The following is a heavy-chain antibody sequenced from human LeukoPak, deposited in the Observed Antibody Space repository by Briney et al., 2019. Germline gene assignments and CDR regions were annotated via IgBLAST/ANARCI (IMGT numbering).Heavy chain of an antibody. J-gene: IGHJ1*01. CDR3: ARGEMYYDFWSGYYTHAEYFQH. CDR1: GGSFSGYY. V-gene: IGHV4-34*01. Sequence: PSETLSLTCAVYGGSFSGYYWSWIRQPPGKGLEWIGEINHSGSTNYNPSLKSRVTISVDTSKNQFSLKLSSVTAADTAAYYCARGEMYYDFWSGYYTHAEYFQHWGQGTLVTVSS. D-gene: IGHD3-3*01. CDR2: INHSGST.